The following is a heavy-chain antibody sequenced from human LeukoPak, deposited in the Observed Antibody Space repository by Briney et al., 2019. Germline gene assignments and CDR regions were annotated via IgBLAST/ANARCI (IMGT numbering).Heavy chain of an antibody. D-gene: IGHD5-24*01. V-gene: IGHV3-53*01. CDR1: EFTVSRNY. CDR2: IFSNGDT. Sequence: PGGSLRLSCTASEFTVSRNYMLWVRPAPGKGLEWVSLIFSNGDTHYADSVKGRFTISRDTSKYTVSLQMNSLRVEDTAMYYCTRDQMNYWGQGTLVTVSS. CDR3: TRDQMNY. J-gene: IGHJ4*02.